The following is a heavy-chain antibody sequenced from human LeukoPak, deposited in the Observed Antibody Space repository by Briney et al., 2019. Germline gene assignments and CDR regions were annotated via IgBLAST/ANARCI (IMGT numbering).Heavy chain of an antibody. V-gene: IGHV3-49*03. CDR3: SRGSGWLSVY. CDR2: ISGGTT. D-gene: IGHD6-19*01. J-gene: IGHJ4*02. Sequence: GGSLGLSCTASGFTFGDYLMSWFRQAPGKGLEWIGFISGGTTEYAASVKGGFTISRDDSTSIAYLQMNSLTTEDTAVYYCSRGSGWLSVYWGQGTLVTVSS. CDR1: GFTFGDYL.